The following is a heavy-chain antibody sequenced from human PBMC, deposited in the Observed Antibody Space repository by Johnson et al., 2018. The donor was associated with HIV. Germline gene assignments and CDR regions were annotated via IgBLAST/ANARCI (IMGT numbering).Heavy chain of an antibody. V-gene: IGHV3-23*04. D-gene: IGHD3-3*01. J-gene: IGHJ3*02. Sequence: GQLVESGGGLVQPGGSLRLSCAASGFTFSSYAMSWVRQAPGKGLEWVSAISGSGGSTYYADSVKGRFTISRANSTNTQDLHRNSLSAEDTAGYYCARNLGESEKEEWASDYYDFGKDYPGQDSRAVVGTFDIWGQGTMVTVSS. CDR1: GFTFSSYA. CDR2: ISGSGGST. CDR3: ARNLGESEKEEWASDYYDFGKDYPGQDSRAVVGTFDI.